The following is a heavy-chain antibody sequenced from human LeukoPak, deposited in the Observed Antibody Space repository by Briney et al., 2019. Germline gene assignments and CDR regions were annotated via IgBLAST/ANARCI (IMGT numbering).Heavy chain of an antibody. CDR1: GYTFSNYY. D-gene: IGHD4-23*01. J-gene: IGHJ5*02. Sequence: ASVKVSCKTSGYTFSNYYMHWVRQAPGQGLEWMGIINPAGGSTSYAQKFQGRVTMTRDTSTSTVYMEVSSLRSEDTAVYYCARDNSVEDTAWWFDPWGQGTLVTVSS. CDR3: ARDNSVEDTAWWFDP. CDR2: INPAGGST. V-gene: IGHV1-46*01.